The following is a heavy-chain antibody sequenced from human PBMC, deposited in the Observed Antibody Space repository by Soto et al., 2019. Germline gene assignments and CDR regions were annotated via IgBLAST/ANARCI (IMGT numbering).Heavy chain of an antibody. J-gene: IGHJ5*02. D-gene: IGHD3-9*01. V-gene: IGHV1-2*04. CDR1: GYTFTGYY. CDR3: ARGFTYYDILTRSEGFDP. CDR2: INPNSGGT. Sequence: QVPLVQSGAEVKKPGASVKVSCKASGYTFTGYYMHWVRQAPGQGLEWMGWINPNSGGTNYAQKFQGWVTMTRDTSISTAYMELSRLRSDDTAVYYCARGFTYYDILTRSEGFDPWGQGTLVTVSS.